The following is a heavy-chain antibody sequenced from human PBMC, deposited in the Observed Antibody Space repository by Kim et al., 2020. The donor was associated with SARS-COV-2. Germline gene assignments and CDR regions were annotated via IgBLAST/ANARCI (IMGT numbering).Heavy chain of an antibody. CDR3: AKAPADGDYYY. Sequence: GGSLRLSCAASGFIFRNYGMHWVHQAPGKGLEWVAVIWYDGSNKYYADSVKGRFTISRDNSKNTLYLQMNSLRAEDMAVYYCAKAPADGDYYYWGQGTLVTVSS. V-gene: IGHV3-33*06. J-gene: IGHJ4*02. CDR2: IWYDGSNK. D-gene: IGHD4-17*01. CDR1: GFIFRNYG.